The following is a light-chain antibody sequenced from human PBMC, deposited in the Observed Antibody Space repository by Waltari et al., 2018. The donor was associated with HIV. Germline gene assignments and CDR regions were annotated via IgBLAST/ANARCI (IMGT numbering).Light chain of an antibody. CDR1: QIIGSDS. CDR2: ATS. Sequence: EIVLTQSPDTLSLSPGERATLSCWASQIIGSDSIVWYQQKGGQPPRLLIQATSNRAAGIPDRFTGSGSGTDFTLVINRLEAEDSAVYYCQQFGVSATFGQGTKVEI. CDR3: QQFGVSAT. J-gene: IGKJ1*01. V-gene: IGKV3-20*01.